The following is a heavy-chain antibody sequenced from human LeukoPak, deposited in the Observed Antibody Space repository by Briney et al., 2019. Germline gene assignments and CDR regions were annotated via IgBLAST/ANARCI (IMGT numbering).Heavy chain of an antibody. Sequence: ASVKVSCKASGYTFTSYGISWVRQAPGQGREWMGWISAYNGNTNYAQKLQGRVTMTTDTSTSTAYMELRSLRSDDTAVYYCARDRDGYSSSRYYYGMDVWGQGTTVTVSS. CDR2: ISAYNGNT. CDR1: GYTFTSYG. J-gene: IGHJ6*02. V-gene: IGHV1-18*01. CDR3: ARDRDGYSSSRYYYGMDV. D-gene: IGHD6-6*01.